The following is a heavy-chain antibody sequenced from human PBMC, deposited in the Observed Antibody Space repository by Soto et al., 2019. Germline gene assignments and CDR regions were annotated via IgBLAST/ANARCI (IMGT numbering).Heavy chain of an antibody. D-gene: IGHD5-18*01. J-gene: IGHJ4*02. Sequence: GGSLRLSCAASGLTFSSYAMHWVRQAPGKGLEWVAVISYDGSNKYYADSVKGRFTISRDNSKNTLYLQMNSLRAEDTAVYYCARAEDTAQFDYWGQGTLVTVSS. V-gene: IGHV3-30-3*01. CDR2: ISYDGSNK. CDR1: GLTFSSYA. CDR3: ARAEDTAQFDY.